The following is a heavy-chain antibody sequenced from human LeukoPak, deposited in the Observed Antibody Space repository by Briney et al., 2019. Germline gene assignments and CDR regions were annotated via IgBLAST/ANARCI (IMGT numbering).Heavy chain of an antibody. Sequence: SETLSLTCTVSGGSISSGDYYWSWIRQPPGKGLEWIGCIYYSGSTYYNPSLKSRVTISVDTSKNQFSLKLSSVTAADTAVYYCARGSDYEGAFDIWGQGTMVTVSS. CDR2: IYYSGST. V-gene: IGHV4-30-4*01. D-gene: IGHD4/OR15-4a*01. J-gene: IGHJ3*02. CDR1: GGSISSGDYY. CDR3: ARGSDYEGAFDI.